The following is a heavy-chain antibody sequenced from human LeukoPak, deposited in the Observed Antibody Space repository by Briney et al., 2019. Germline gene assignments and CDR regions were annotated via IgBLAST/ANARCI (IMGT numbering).Heavy chain of an antibody. J-gene: IGHJ4*02. Sequence: SVNVSCTASGGTFSSYAISWVRQAPGQGLEWMGGIIPIFGTANYAQKFQGRVTITADESTSTAYMELSSLRSEDTAVYYCARDVRAYGDYGLAFDYWGQGTLVTVSS. D-gene: IGHD4-17*01. CDR2: IIPIFGTA. V-gene: IGHV1-69*13. CDR1: GGTFSSYA. CDR3: ARDVRAYGDYGLAFDY.